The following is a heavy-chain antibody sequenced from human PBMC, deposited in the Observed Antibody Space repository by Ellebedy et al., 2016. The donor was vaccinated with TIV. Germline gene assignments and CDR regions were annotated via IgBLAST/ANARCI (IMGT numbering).Heavy chain of an antibody. CDR1: GFTFSSYG. V-gene: IGHV3-30*02. Sequence: GESLKISCAASGFTFSSYGMHWVRQAPGKGLEWVAFIQYDGSNKYYADSVKGRFTISRDNSKNALYLQMSSLRAEDTAVFYCAKGREDVSDYWGQGTLVTVSS. CDR3: AKGREDVSDY. J-gene: IGHJ4*02. CDR2: IQYDGSNK. D-gene: IGHD1-26*01.